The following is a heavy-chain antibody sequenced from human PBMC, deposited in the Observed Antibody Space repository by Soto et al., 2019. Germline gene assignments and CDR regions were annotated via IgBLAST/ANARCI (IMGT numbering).Heavy chain of an antibody. V-gene: IGHV3-23*01. CDR2: ISGSGGST. Sequence: GSLRLSCAASGFTFSSYAMSWVRQAPGKGLEWVSAISGSGGSTYYADSVKGRFTISRDNSKNTLYLQMNSLRAEDTAVYYCAKDNRETYYDYIWGSYLERCLDYWGQGTLVTVSS. D-gene: IGHD3-16*01. CDR3: AKDNRETYYDYIWGSYLERCLDY. CDR1: GFTFSSYA. J-gene: IGHJ4*02.